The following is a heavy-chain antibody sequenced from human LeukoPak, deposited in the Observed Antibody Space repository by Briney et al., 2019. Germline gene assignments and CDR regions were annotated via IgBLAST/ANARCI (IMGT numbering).Heavy chain of an antibody. J-gene: IGHJ5*02. CDR3: ARGCVLGSTSCYTGWFDP. Sequence: SKTLSLTCTVSGGSISSGDYYWSWIRQPPGKGLVWIGYIYYSGSTYYNPSLKSRVTISVDTSKNQFSLKLSSVTAADTAVYYCARGCVLGSTSCYTGWFDPWGQGTLVTVSS. CDR2: IYYSGST. D-gene: IGHD2-2*02. V-gene: IGHV4-30-4*08. CDR1: GGSISSGDYY.